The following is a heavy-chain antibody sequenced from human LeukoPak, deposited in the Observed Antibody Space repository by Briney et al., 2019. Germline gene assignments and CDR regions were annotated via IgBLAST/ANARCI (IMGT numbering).Heavy chain of an antibody. J-gene: IGHJ4*02. Sequence: ASVKVSCKASGYTLTNHYMHWVRQAPGQGLEWMGQINPSGGSTTYAQKFQGRVTITTDESTSTAYMELSSLRSEDTAVYYCASYPSGNAEIGWGQGTLVTVSS. V-gene: IGHV1-46*01. CDR1: GYTLTNHY. D-gene: IGHD1-26*01. CDR2: INPSGGST. CDR3: ASYPSGNAEIG.